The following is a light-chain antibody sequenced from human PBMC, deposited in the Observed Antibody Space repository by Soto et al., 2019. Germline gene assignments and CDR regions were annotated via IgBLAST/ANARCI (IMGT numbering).Light chain of an antibody. Sequence: DSQMTQSPSTLAASVGDRVTITCRASQSVSTWLAWYQQKPGKPPKLLIYKASILQSGVSSRFSGSGSGTDFTLTISGLQPDAFATYYCQQYDRYPVTFGGGTKVEVK. CDR3: QQYDRYPVT. V-gene: IGKV1-5*03. CDR1: QSVSTW. CDR2: KAS. J-gene: IGKJ4*01.